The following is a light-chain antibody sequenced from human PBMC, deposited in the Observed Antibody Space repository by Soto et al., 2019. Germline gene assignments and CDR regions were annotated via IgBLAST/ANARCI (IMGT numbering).Light chain of an antibody. CDR1: QGIGST. V-gene: IGKV3-11*01. CDR3: QQRSNWPLWT. Sequence: EIVMTQSPATLSVSPGEGATLSCRASQGIGSTLAWYQHKPGQTPRLLIYDASTRATGVPVRFSGSGSGTDFTLTICSLEPEDFAVYYCQQRSNWPLWTFGQGTKVDNK. CDR2: DAS. J-gene: IGKJ1*01.